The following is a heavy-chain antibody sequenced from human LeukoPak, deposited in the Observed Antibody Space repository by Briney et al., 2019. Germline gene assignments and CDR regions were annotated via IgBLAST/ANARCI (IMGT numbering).Heavy chain of an antibody. CDR2: IYYSGST. CDR3: ARSILYMDV. J-gene: IGHJ6*03. CDR1: GGSISSSSYY. Sequence: SETLSLTCTVSGGSISSSSYYWGWIRQPPGKGLEWIGSIYYSGSTYYNPSLKSRVTISVDTSKNQFSLKLSSVTAADTAVYYCARSILYMDVWGKGTTVTISS. V-gene: IGHV4-39*07. D-gene: IGHD2-8*02.